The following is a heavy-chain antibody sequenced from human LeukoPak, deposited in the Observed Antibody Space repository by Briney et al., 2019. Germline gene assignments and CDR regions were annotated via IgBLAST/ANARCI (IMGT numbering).Heavy chain of an antibody. CDR2: IIPIFGTA. CDR1: GGTFSSYA. J-gene: IGHJ5*02. V-gene: IGHV1-69*13. CDR3: ARVALPGFPFDP. D-gene: IGHD2-21*01. Sequence: SVKVSCKASGGTFSSYAISWVRQAPGQGLEWMGGIIPIFGTANYAQKFQGRVTITADESTSTAYMELSSLRSEDTAVYYCARVALPGFPFDPWGQGTLVTVSS.